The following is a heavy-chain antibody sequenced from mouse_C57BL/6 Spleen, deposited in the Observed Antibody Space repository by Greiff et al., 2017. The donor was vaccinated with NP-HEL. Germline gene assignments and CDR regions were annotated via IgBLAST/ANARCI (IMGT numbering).Heavy chain of an antibody. Sequence: EVKLVESGGGLVQPGGSMKLSCVASGFTFSNYWMNWVRQSPEKGLEWVAQIRLKSDNYATHYAESVKGRFTISRDDSKSSVYLQMNNLRAEDTGIYYCTASIYDGYFSFDYWGQGTTLTVSS. J-gene: IGHJ2*01. D-gene: IGHD2-3*01. CDR3: TASIYDGYFSFDY. CDR2: IRLKSDNYAT. V-gene: IGHV6-3*01. CDR1: GFTFSNYW.